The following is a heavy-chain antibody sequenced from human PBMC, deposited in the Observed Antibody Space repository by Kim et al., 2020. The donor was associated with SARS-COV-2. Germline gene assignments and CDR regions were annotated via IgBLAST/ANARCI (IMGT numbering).Heavy chain of an antibody. V-gene: IGHV3-30*02. D-gene: IGHD3-3*01. J-gene: IGHJ4*02. Sequence: DSVKGRFTISRDNSKNTLYLQMNSLRAEDRAVYYCAKAEGAYYDFWSGFDLGQGTLVTVSS. CDR3: AKAEGAYYDFWSGFD.